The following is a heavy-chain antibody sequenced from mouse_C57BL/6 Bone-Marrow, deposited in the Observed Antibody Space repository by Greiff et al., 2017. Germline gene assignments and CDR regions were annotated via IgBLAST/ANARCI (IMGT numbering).Heavy chain of an antibody. CDR2: IYPRSGNT. CDR1: GYTFTSYG. V-gene: IGHV1-81*01. D-gene: IGHD1-1*01. J-gene: IGHJ1*03. Sequence: QVQLQQSGAELARPGASVKLSCKASGYTFTSYGISWVKQRTGQGLEWIGEIYPRSGNTYYNEKFKGKATLTADKSSSTAYMELRSLTSEDSAVYFCARAKEYYGSRYFDVWGTGTTVTVSS. CDR3: ARAKEYYGSRYFDV.